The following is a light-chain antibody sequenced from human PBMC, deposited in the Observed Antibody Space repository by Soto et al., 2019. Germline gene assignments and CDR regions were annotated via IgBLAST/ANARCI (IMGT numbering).Light chain of an antibody. Sequence: AIRMTQSPSSLSASTGDRVTITCRASQGISSYLAWYQQKPGKAPKLLIYAASTLQSGVPSRFSGSGSGTDVTLTISCLQSEDFATYYCQQYYSYLSITFGQGTRLEIK. CDR2: AAS. V-gene: IGKV1-8*01. CDR1: QGISSY. J-gene: IGKJ5*01. CDR3: QQYYSYLSIT.